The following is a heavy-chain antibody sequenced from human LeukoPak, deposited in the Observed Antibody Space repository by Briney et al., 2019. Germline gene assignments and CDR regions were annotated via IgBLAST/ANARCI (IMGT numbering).Heavy chain of an antibody. V-gene: IGHV4-39*07. J-gene: IGHJ3*02. CDR2: IYYSGST. CDR1: GGSISSSSYY. Sequence: PSETLSLTCTVSGGSISSSSYYWGWIRQPPGKGLEWIGSIYYSGSTYYNPSLKSRVTISVDTSKNQFSLKLSSVTAADTAVYYCARDLLPSHSSGYYDVFDIWGQGTMVTVSS. CDR3: ARDLLPSHSSGYYDVFDI. D-gene: IGHD3-22*01.